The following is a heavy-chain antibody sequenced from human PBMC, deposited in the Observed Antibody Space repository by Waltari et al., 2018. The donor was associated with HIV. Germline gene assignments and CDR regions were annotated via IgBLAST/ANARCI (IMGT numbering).Heavy chain of an antibody. CDR2: IYTSGST. V-gene: IGHV4-61*02. D-gene: IGHD1-26*01. J-gene: IGHJ6*02. CDR3: ARGRYYGDYYYYYGMDV. Sequence: QVQLQESGPGLVKPSQTLSLTCTVSGGSISSGSYYWSWIRQPAGKGLEWIGRIYTSGSTNYNPSLNSRVTISVDTSKNQFSLKLSSVTAADTAVYYCARGRYYGDYYYYYGMDVWGQGTTVTVSS. CDR1: GGSISSGSYY.